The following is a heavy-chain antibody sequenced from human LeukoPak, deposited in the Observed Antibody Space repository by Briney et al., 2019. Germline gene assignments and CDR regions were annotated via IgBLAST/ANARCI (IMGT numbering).Heavy chain of an antibody. J-gene: IGHJ5*02. D-gene: IGHD6-6*01. CDR3: AKGYSSSSVRNWFDP. Sequence: PGGSLRLSCAASGFTFSSYAMGWVHQAPGKGLEWVSAISGSGGSTYYADSVKGRFTISRDNSKNTLYPQMNSLRAEDTAVYYCAKGYSSSSVRNWFDPWGQGTLVTVSS. CDR2: ISGSGGST. CDR1: GFTFSSYA. V-gene: IGHV3-23*01.